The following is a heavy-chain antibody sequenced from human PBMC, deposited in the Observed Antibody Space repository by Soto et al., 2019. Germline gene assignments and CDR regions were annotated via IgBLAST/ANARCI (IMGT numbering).Heavy chain of an antibody. V-gene: IGHV4-4*02. CDR3: ARGGHPFDY. Sequence: QVQLQESGPGLVKPSGTLSLTCAVSSGSISSSHWWSWVRQPPGKGLEWIGEIFHSGSTGYNPSLTSRVTISVDKSKNQFSLKLSSVTAAVTAVYYCARGGHPFDYWGQGTLVTVSS. J-gene: IGHJ4*02. CDR2: IFHSGST. CDR1: SGSISSSHW.